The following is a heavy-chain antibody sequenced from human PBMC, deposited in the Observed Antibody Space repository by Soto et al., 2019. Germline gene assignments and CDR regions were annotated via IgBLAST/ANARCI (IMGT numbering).Heavy chain of an antibody. D-gene: IGHD6-19*01. J-gene: IGHJ4*02. CDR1: GYTFTNYH. V-gene: IGHV1-46*01. CDR3: ALPKNTLGWYNF. Sequence: QVQVVQSGAEVKKPGASVKVSYKTSGYTFTNYHVHWVRQAPGQGLEWMGAINPNGGSTTYAQHLQGRVTTTSDSSTSTVYMEMGSLRSDDSAVYYCALPKNTLGWYNFWGQGTLVTVS. CDR2: INPNGGST.